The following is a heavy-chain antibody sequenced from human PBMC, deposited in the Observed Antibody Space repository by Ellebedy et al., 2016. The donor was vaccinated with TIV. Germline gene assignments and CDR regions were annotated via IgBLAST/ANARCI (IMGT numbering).Heavy chain of an antibody. CDR1: GYSIRSGYY. CDR2: IYHSGST. Sequence: SETLSLTXTVSGYSIRSGYYWGWIRKPPGKGLDWIGNIYHSGSTYYNPSLRSRVTLSLDRSKNQVSLELSSVTAADTAVYYCARTDLRYGMDVWGQGTTVTVSS. J-gene: IGHJ6*02. CDR3: ARTDLRYGMDV. D-gene: IGHD3-16*01. V-gene: IGHV4-38-2*02.